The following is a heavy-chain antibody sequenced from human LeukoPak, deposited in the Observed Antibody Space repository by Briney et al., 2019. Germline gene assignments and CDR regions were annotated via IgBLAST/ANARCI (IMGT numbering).Heavy chain of an antibody. CDR1: GYTFTSYG. CDR2: ISAYNGNT. D-gene: IGHD1-26*01. V-gene: IGHV1-18*01. Sequence: GASVKVSCKASGYTFTSYGISWVRQAPGQGLEWMGWISAYNGNTNYAQKLQGRVTMTTDTSTSTAYMELSSLRSEDTAVYYCATYPRSPFDIVGATSGFDYWGQGTLVTVSS. CDR3: ATYPRSPFDIVGATSGFDY. J-gene: IGHJ4*02.